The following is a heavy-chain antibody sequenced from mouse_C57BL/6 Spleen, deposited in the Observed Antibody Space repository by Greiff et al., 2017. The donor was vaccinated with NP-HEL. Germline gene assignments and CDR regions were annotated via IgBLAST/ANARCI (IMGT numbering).Heavy chain of an antibody. CDR2: INPGSGGT. D-gene: IGHD4-1*01. J-gene: IGHJ3*01. V-gene: IGHV1-54*01. CDR1: GYAFTNYL. CDR3: ARGGRIAAGTAWFAY. Sequence: VQLQQSGAELVRPGTSVKVSCKASGYAFTNYLIEWVKQRPGQGLEWIGVINPGSGGTNYNEKFKGKATLTADKSSSTAYMQLSSLTSEDSAVYFGARGGRIAAGTAWFAYWGQGTLVTVSA.